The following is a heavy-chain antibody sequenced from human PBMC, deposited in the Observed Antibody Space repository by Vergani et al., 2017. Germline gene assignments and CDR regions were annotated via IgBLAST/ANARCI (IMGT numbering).Heavy chain of an antibody. CDR3: ARDGKDATTSDSYYYYYYGMDV. Sequence: EVQLVESGGGLVQPGGSLRLSCAASGFTFSSYWMSWVRQAPGKGLEWVANIKQDGSEKYYVDSVKGRFTISRDNAKNSLYLQMNSLRAEDTAVYYCARDGKDATTSDSYYYYYYGMDVWGQGTTVTVSS. CDR2: IKQDGSEK. D-gene: IGHD5-12*01. J-gene: IGHJ6*02. V-gene: IGHV3-7*03. CDR1: GFTFSSYW.